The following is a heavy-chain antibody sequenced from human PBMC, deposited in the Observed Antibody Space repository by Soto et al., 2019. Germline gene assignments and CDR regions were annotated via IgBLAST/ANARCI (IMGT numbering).Heavy chain of an antibody. CDR1: GASVSSGNYY. D-gene: IGHD1-26*01. V-gene: IGHV4-61*03. J-gene: IGHJ4*02. Sequence: QVQLPESGPGLVKPSETLYLTCTVSGASVSSGNYYWSWIRQPPGKGLECIGYISYSGSTNYNPSLKSRVTISIDTSKNHFSLKLSSVTAADTAVYYCAGGSGSYYAYWGQGTLVTVSS. CDR2: ISYSGST. CDR3: AGGSGSYYAY.